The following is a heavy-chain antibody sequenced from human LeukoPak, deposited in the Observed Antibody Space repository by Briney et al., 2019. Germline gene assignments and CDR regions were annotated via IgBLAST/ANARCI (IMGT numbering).Heavy chain of an antibody. CDR3: AKDRYGGNSFFDY. V-gene: IGHV3-30*18. CDR1: GFTFSSYG. D-gene: IGHD4-23*01. Sequence: QPGRSLRLSCAASGFTFSSYGMHWVRQAPGKGLEWVAVISYDGSNKYYADSVKGRFTISRANSKNTLYLQMNSLRAEDTAVYYCAKDRYGGNSFFDYWGQGTLVTVSS. J-gene: IGHJ4*02. CDR2: ISYDGSNK.